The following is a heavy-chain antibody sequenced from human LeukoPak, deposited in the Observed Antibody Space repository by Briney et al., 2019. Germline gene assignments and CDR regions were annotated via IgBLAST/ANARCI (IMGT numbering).Heavy chain of an antibody. CDR2: IKHDGSEK. J-gene: IGHJ4*02. Sequence: GGSLRLSCAASGFTFSTFWMSWVRQAPGKGLEWLANIKHDGSEKHYVDSVKGRFTIYRDNAKNSLYLEMNSLRAEDTAVCYCARAPRYYYDSSGYYTGYYFDTWGQGTLATVSS. V-gene: IGHV3-7*01. CDR3: ARAPRYYYDSSGYYTGYYFDT. D-gene: IGHD3-22*01. CDR1: GFTFSTFW.